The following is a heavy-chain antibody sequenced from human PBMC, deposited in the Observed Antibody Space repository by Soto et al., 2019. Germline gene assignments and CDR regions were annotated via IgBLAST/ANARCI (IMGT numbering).Heavy chain of an antibody. CDR1: GFTFSSYA. J-gene: IGHJ4*02. CDR3: SSLWDYGDYDY. Sequence: GGSLRLSCAASGFTFSSYAMSWVRQAPGKGLEWVSAISGSGGSTYYADSVKGRFTISRDNSKNTLYLQMNSLRAEDTAVYYCSSLWDYGDYDYWGQGTLVTVSS. CDR2: ISGSGGST. D-gene: IGHD4-17*01. V-gene: IGHV3-23*01.